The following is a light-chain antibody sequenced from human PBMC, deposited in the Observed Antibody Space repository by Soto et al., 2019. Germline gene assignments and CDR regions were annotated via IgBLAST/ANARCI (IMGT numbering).Light chain of an antibody. CDR1: QSVSSN. CDR2: GAS. CDR3: QQYNIWPRT. V-gene: IGKV3-15*01. J-gene: IGKJ1*01. Sequence: EIVLTQSPGTLSLSPGERATLSCRASQSVSSNLAWYQQKPGQAPRLLIYGASTRATGIPARFSGSASGTEFTLTISSLQSEDFAVYYCQQYNIWPRTFGQGTKVDIK.